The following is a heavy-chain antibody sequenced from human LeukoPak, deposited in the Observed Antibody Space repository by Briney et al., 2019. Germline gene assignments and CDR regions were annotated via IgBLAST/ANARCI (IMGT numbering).Heavy chain of an antibody. Sequence: GATVKVSWKTSSFLFSAYYVHWVQQAPGKGFRWMGRIDPEDGKSTYAEDFQGRVTLTADMSTDTAYMELSRLTSEDTALYYCTTGRGAYDVFDFWGQGSLVIVSS. D-gene: IGHD1-1*01. CDR2: IDPEDGKS. J-gene: IGHJ4*02. CDR1: SFLFSAYY. CDR3: TTGRGAYDVFDF. V-gene: IGHV1-69-2*01.